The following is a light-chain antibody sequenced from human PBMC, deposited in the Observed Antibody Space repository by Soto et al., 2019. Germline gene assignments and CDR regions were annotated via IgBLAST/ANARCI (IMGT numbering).Light chain of an antibody. CDR3: LSADSSGTYVV. J-gene: IGLJ2*01. V-gene: IGLV3-16*01. Sequence: SYELTQPPSVSVSLGQMARITCSGEALPKKYAYWYHQKPAQFPVLVIYKDSERPSGIPERFSGSSSGTIVTLTISGVQAEDEADYYCLSADSSGTYVVFGGGTKLTVL. CDR2: KDS. CDR1: ALPKKY.